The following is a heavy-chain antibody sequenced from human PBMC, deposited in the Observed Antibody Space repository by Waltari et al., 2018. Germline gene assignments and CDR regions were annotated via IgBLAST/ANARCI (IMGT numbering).Heavy chain of an antibody. CDR1: GFTFSSSW. J-gene: IGHJ5*02. CDR3: ARAGGGXLRMGFDP. Sequence: EVXLVESGGGLIQPGGSLRXSXAASGFTFSSSWMHWLRXAPGKGLVWVSRIKTDGSXTSDEDTVKGRFTISRDNAKNTLYLQMNSLXAEDTAVYYXARAGGGXLRMGFDPWGQGTLVXXSS. V-gene: IGHV3-74*01. CDR2: IKTDGSXT. D-gene: IGHD2-15*01.